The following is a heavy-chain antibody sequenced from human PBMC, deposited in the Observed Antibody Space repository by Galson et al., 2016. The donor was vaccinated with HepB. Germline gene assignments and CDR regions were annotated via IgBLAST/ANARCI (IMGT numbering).Heavy chain of an antibody. CDR3: ARDGVGATKPLDY. CDR2: IWYDGSNK. CDR1: RFTFSSYG. Sequence: SLRLSCAASRFTFSSYGMHWVRQAPGKGLEWVAIIWYDGSNKYYADSVKGRFTISRDNSKNTLYLHMNSLRADDTAVYYCARDGVGATKPLDYWGQGTLVTVSS. V-gene: IGHV3-33*01. J-gene: IGHJ4*02. D-gene: IGHD1-26*01.